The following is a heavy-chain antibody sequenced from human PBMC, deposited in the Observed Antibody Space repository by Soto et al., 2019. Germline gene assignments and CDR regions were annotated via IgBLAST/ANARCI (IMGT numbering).Heavy chain of an antibody. CDR2: VSAYNGNT. CDR1: GYTFTSYG. V-gene: IGHV1-18*01. CDR3: ARSGVRFLEWLPHDALYI. Sequence: GAAVKVSCKASGYTFTSYGISWVRQAPGQGXESMRCVSAYNGNTNYARKLKGRVTMTTETSTITAYMELRSLRSDDTAVYYCARSGVRFLEWLPHDALYIWGQGTMVTV. D-gene: IGHD3-3*01. J-gene: IGHJ3*02.